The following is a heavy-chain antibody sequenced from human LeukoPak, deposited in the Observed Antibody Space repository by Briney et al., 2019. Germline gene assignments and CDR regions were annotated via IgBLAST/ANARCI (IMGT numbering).Heavy chain of an antibody. V-gene: IGHV3-64*04. D-gene: IGHD6-19*01. CDR2: TTDTGGTT. CDR1: GFTFTRNT. Sequence: GGSLRLSCSASGFTFTRNTMHWVRQAPGKGLEYVSGTTDTGGTTYYAYSVKGRFTISRDSSKNTLHLQMNTLRAEDTAVYYCAKVKGGSGPFDDWGQGTLVTVSS. J-gene: IGHJ4*02. CDR3: AKVKGGSGPFDD.